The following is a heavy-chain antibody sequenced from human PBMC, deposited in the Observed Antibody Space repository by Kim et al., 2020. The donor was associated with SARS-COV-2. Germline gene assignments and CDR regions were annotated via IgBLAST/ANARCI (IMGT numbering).Heavy chain of an antibody. D-gene: IGHD5-12*01. CDR1: GFTFSNAW. V-gene: IGHV3-15*01. Sequence: GGSLRLSCAASGFTFSNAWMSWVRQAPGKGLEWVGRIKSKTDGGTTDYAAPVKGRFTISRDDSKNTLYLQMNSLKTEDTAVYYCSHKGYSGYVELDYWGQGTLVTVSS. CDR3: SHKGYSGYVELDY. J-gene: IGHJ4*02. CDR2: IKSKTDGGTT.